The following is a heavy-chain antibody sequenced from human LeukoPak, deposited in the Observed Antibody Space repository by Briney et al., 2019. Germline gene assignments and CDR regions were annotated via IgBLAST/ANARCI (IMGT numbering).Heavy chain of an antibody. Sequence: PSETLSLTCAVYGGSFSGYYWSWLRQPPGKGLEWIGEINHSGSTNYNPSLKSRVTISVDTSKNQFSLKLSSVTAADTAVYYCARVGAYYYDSSGYGYWGQGTLVTVCS. D-gene: IGHD3-22*01. V-gene: IGHV4-34*01. CDR1: GGSFSGYY. J-gene: IGHJ4*02. CDR2: INHSGST. CDR3: ARVGAYYYDSSGYGY.